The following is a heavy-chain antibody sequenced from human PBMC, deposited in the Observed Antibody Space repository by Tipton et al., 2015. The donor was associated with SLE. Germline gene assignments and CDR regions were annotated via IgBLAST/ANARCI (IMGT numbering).Heavy chain of an antibody. Sequence: TLSLTCTVSGGTISSSGYYWGWIRRPPGKGLEWIGEVTQSGATNYNPSLKSRVTISVDTSQTQFSLKLTSVTAADTAVYYCARMGSCTTTTCNEGAFDAWGQGSIVTVSS. V-gene: IGHV4-39*01. D-gene: IGHD2-2*01. CDR3: ARMGSCTTTTCNEGAFDA. CDR1: GGTISSSGYY. J-gene: IGHJ3*01. CDR2: VTQSGAT.